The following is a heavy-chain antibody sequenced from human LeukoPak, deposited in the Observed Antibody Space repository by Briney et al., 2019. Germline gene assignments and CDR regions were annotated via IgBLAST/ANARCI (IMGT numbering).Heavy chain of an antibody. V-gene: IGHV1-18*01. D-gene: IGHD2-15*01. CDR1: GYTFTSYA. J-gene: IGHJ3*02. CDR2: ISSYNGNT. Sequence: AASVKVSCKASGYTFTSYAITWVRQAPGQGLEWMGWISSYNGNTNYAQKLQGRVTMTTETSTGTAYMELRSLRSDDTAVYYCARVTLSEIVVFDIWGQGTMVTVSS. CDR3: ARVTLSEIVVFDI.